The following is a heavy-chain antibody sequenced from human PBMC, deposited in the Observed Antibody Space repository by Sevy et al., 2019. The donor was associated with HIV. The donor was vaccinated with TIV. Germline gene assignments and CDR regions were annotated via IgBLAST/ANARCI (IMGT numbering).Heavy chain of an antibody. J-gene: IGHJ6*02. CDR3: ARADEPDYYYFDMDV. Sequence: GSLRLSCAASGFTFSSYAMHWVRQAPGKGLEWVAVISYDGSNKYYADSVKGRFTISRDNSKNTLYLQMDGLRAEDTALYYCARADEPDYYYFDMDVWGQGTTVTVSS. V-gene: IGHV3-30-3*01. CDR1: GFTFSSYA. CDR2: ISYDGSNK.